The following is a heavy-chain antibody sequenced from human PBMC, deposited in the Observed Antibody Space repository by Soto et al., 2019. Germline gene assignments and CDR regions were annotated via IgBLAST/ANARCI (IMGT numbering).Heavy chain of an antibody. CDR2: ISGSGGST. V-gene: IGHV3-23*01. J-gene: IGHJ6*02. D-gene: IGHD3-9*01. CDR1: GFTFSSYA. Sequence: GGSLRLSXAASGFTFSSYAMSWVRQAPGKGLEWVSAISGSGGSTYYADSVKGRFTISRDNSKNTLYLQMNSLRAEDTAVYYCAKDSSPTVLRYFDWSRGHYGMDVWGQGTTVTVSS. CDR3: AKDSSPTVLRYFDWSRGHYGMDV.